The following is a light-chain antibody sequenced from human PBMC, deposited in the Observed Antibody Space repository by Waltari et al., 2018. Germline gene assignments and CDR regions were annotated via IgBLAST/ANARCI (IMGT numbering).Light chain of an antibody. CDR3: ATWDDSLNGPL. Sequence: QSVLTQPPSASGTPGQRVTISSSGSSSNIGSNTVNWYQHPPGTAPKLLIYRDNQRPSGVPDRFSGSKSGTSASLAISGLQSEHEATYYCATWDDSLNGPLFGGGTMLTVL. J-gene: IGLJ2*01. CDR1: SSNIGSNT. CDR2: RDN. V-gene: IGLV1-44*01.